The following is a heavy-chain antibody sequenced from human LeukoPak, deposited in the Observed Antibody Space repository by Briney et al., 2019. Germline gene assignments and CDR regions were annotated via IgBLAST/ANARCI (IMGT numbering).Heavy chain of an antibody. J-gene: IGHJ6*02. D-gene: IGHD4-11*01. CDR1: GFTFSSYA. V-gene: IGHV3-23*01. Sequence: PGGPLRLSCAASGFTFSSYAMSWVRQAPGKGLEWVSAISGSGGSTYYADSVKGRFTISRDNSKNTLYLQMNSLRAEDTAVYYCATLPTVTTGYYYGMDVWGQGTTVTVSS. CDR3: ATLPTVTTGYYYGMDV. CDR2: ISGSGGST.